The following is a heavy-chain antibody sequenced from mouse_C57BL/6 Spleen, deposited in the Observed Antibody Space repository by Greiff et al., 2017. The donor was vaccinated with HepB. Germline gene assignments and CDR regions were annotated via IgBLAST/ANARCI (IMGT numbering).Heavy chain of an antibody. CDR3: ARSGDGKFAMDY. V-gene: IGHV1-80*01. CDR1: GYAFSSYW. D-gene: IGHD2-1*01. J-gene: IGHJ4*01. Sequence: QVQLKQSGAELVKPGASVKISCKASGYAFSSYWMNWVKQRPGKGLEWIGQIYPGDGDTNYNGKFKGKATLTADKSSSTAYMQLSSLTSEDSAVYFCARSGDGKFAMDYWGQGTSVTVSS. CDR2: IYPGDGDT.